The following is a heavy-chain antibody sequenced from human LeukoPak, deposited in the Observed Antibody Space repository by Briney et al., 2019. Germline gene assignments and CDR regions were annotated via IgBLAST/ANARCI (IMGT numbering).Heavy chain of an antibody. D-gene: IGHD3-9*01. V-gene: IGHV1-46*01. CDR3: ARADEWGYYDILTGYLDY. J-gene: IGHJ4*02. CDR2: INPSGGST. Sequence: ASVKVSCKASGYTFTSYYMHWVRQAPGQGLEWMGIINPSGGSTSYAQKFQGRVTMTRDMSTSTVYMELSSLRSEDTAVYYCARADEWGYYDILTGYLDYWGQGTLVTVSS. CDR1: GYTFTSYY.